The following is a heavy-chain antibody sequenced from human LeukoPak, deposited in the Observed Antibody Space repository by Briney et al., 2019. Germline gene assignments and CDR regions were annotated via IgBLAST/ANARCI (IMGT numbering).Heavy chain of an antibody. CDR2: ITWNRDNI. CDR3: AKDLSSAITSALVLDV. Sequence: PGGSLRLSCAASGFIFSTYWMSWFRQAPGKGLEWVSGITWNRDNIGYGDSVKGRFTVSRDNVKNVLYLQMKSLRPEDTALYYCAKDLSSAITSALVLDVWGQGTTVIVSS. J-gene: IGHJ6*02. D-gene: IGHD3-22*01. V-gene: IGHV3-20*04. CDR1: GFIFSTYW.